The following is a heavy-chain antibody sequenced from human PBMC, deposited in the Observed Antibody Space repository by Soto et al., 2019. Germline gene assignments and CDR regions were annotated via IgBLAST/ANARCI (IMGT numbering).Heavy chain of an antibody. D-gene: IGHD3-3*01. CDR3: ARPTAYDFWSGSKESYYYDGMDV. CDR1: GGTFSSYA. V-gene: IGHV1-69*01. CDR2: IIPIFGTA. J-gene: IGHJ6*02. Sequence: QVQLVQSGAEVKKPGSSVKVSCKASGGTFSSYAISWVRQAPGQGLEWMGGIIPIFGTANYAQKFQGRVTITADESTSTAYMELSSLRSEDTAVYYCARPTAYDFWSGSKESYYYDGMDVWGQGTTVTVSS.